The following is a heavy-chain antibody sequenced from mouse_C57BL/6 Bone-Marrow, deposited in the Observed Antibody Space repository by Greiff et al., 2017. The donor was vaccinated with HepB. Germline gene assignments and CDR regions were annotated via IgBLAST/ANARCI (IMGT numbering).Heavy chain of an antibody. CDR1: GYTFTSYW. CDR3: AMRYYGSSNWYFDV. J-gene: IGHJ1*03. D-gene: IGHD1-1*01. CDR2: IDPSDSYT. Sequence: QVQLQQPGAELVMPGASVKLSCNASGYTFTSYWMHWVKQRPGQGLEWIGEIDPSDSYTNYNQKFKGKSTLTVDKSSSTAYMQLSSLTSEDSAVYYCAMRYYGSSNWYFDVWGTGTTVTVSS. V-gene: IGHV1-69*01.